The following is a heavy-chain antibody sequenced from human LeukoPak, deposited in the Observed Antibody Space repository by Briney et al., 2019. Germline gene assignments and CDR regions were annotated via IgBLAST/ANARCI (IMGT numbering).Heavy chain of an antibody. CDR1: GYTLTELS. CDR2: FDPEDGET. V-gene: IGHV1-24*01. Sequence: GASVKVSCKVSGYTLTELSMHWVRQAPGKGLEWMGGFDPEDGETIYAQKFQGRVAMTEDTSTDTVYMELSSLRSEDMAVYYCATSDPDVSVYYFDYWGQGTLVTVSS. D-gene: IGHD2-8*01. J-gene: IGHJ4*02. CDR3: ATSDPDVSVYYFDY.